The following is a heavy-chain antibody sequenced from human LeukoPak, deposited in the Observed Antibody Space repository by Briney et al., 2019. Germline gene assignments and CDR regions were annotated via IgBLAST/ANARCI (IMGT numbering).Heavy chain of an antibody. Sequence: ASVKVSCKTSGYTFIGYYMHWVRQAPGQGLEWMGWINPNSGGTNYAQKFQGWVTMTRDTSISTAYMELSRLRSDDTAVYYCARSAAAKDYYYGMDVWGQGTTVTVSS. CDR3: ARSAAAKDYYYGMDV. CDR2: INPNSGGT. CDR1: GYTFIGYY. V-gene: IGHV1-2*04. D-gene: IGHD6-13*01. J-gene: IGHJ6*02.